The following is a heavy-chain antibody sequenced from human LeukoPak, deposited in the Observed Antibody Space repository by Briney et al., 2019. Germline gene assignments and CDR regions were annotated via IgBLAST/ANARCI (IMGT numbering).Heavy chain of an antibody. J-gene: IGHJ3*02. D-gene: IGHD3-10*01. Sequence: PGGSLRLSCTASGFTFGDYAMSWVRQAPGKGLEWVSAISGSGGSTYYADSVKGRFTISRDNSKNTLYLQMNSLRAEDTAVYYCARNGVLLWFGELLWDAFDIWGQGTMVTVSS. CDR1: GFTFGDYA. CDR2: ISGSGGST. V-gene: IGHV3-23*01. CDR3: ARNGVLLWFGELLWDAFDI.